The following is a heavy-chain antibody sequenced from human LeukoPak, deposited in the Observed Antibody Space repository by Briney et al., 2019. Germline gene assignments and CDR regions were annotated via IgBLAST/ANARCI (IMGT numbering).Heavy chain of an antibody. J-gene: IGHJ4*02. CDR1: GASVSSDY. CDR3: GRNLGSGSDH. D-gene: IGHD3-10*01. CDR2: THYRGDI. V-gene: IGHV4-59*02. Sequence: SETLSLTCSVSGASVSSDYWNWIRQSPGRGLEWIGYTHYRGDINYNPSLKSRLTMSVAASSNQVTLKLSYVTAADAAVYYCGRNLGSGSDHWGQGTLVTVSS.